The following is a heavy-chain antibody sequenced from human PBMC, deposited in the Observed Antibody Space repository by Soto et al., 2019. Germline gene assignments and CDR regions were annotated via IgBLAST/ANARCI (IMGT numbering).Heavy chain of an antibody. CDR3: AREWWSGSLIGGSL. CDR1: GGSFSDYY. CDR2: VNHGGST. D-gene: IGHD3-3*01. V-gene: IGHV4-34*01. Sequence: QVQLQQWGAGLLKPSETLSLTCPVNGGSFSDYYWTWIRQPPGKGLEWIGEVNHGGSTHYNPSLKSRVSISVDTSKKQFSLNLPFVTAADTAVYYCAREWWSGSLIGGSLGGEGTLVTVSS. J-gene: IGHJ4*02.